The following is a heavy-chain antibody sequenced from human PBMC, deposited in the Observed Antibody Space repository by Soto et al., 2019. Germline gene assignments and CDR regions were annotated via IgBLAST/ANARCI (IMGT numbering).Heavy chain of an antibody. Sequence: GRSLRLSCAASGFTFSSYAMSWVRQAPGKGLEWVSAISGSGGGTYYADSVKGRFTISRDNSKNTLYLQMNSLRAEDTAVYYCAKYHGDYGRYYYYYGMDVWGQGTMVTVSS. J-gene: IGHJ6*02. CDR2: ISGSGGGT. V-gene: IGHV3-23*01. CDR3: AKYHGDYGRYYYYYGMDV. CDR1: GFTFSSYA. D-gene: IGHD4-17*01.